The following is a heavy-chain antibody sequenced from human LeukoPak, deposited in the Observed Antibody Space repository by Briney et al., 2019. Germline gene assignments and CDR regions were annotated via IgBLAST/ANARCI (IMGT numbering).Heavy chain of an antibody. CDR1: GGSISSGSYY. J-gene: IGHJ6*03. Sequence: SQTLSLTCTVSGGSISSGSYYWSWIRQPAGKGLEWIGRGYTSGSTHYNPSLKSRVTISVDTSKNQFSLKLSSVTAADTAVYYCARGFFGELLPNYYYYMDVWGKGTTVTVSS. D-gene: IGHD1-26*01. CDR2: GYTSGST. V-gene: IGHV4-61*02. CDR3: ARGFFGELLPNYYYYMDV.